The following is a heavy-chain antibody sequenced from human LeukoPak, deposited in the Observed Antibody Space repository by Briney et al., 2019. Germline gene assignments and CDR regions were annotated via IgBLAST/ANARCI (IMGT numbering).Heavy chain of an antibody. CDR3: TRVHIPQQLWTHAFDI. Sequence: PGGSLRLSCAASGFTFADHSMDWVRQAPGKGLEWVGRIRNIANSYTREYAASVRFRFTISRDDSRNLLFLQMNSLKPEDTAVYYCTRVHIPQQLWTHAFDIWGQGTMVTVSS. CDR2: IRNIANSYTR. D-gene: IGHD5-18*01. V-gene: IGHV3-72*01. CDR1: GFTFADHS. J-gene: IGHJ3*02.